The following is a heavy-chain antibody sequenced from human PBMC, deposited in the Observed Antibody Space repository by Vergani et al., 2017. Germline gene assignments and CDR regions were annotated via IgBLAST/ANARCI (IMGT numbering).Heavy chain of an antibody. D-gene: IGHD6-13*01. CDR1: GYTFTSYY. CDR2: INPRGGST. Sequence: QVQLVQSGAEVKKPGASVKVSCKASGYTFTSYYMHWVRQAPGQGLEWMGIINPRGGSTSYAQKFQGRVTMTRDTSTSTVYMELSSLRSEDTAVYYGARGSSIATDPNWFDPWGQGTLVTVSS. CDR3: ARGSSIATDPNWFDP. V-gene: IGHV1-46*03. J-gene: IGHJ5*02.